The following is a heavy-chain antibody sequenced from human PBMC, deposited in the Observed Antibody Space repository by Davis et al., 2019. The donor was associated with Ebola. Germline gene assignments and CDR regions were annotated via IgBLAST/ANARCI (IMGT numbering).Heavy chain of an antibody. CDR1: GGSFSGYY. J-gene: IGHJ6*03. Sequence: MPGGSLRLSFAVYGGSFSGYYWTWIRQPPGKGLEWIGEINHGGSTNYNPSLKSRVTISVDTSKNQFSLKLSSVTAADTAVYYCARGVGAYYYMDVWGKGTTVTVSS. CDR3: ARGVGAYYYMDV. CDR2: INHGGST. V-gene: IGHV4-34*01.